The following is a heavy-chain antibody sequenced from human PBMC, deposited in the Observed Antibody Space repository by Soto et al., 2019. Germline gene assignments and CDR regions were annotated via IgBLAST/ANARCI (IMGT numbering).Heavy chain of an antibody. J-gene: IGHJ6*02. D-gene: IGHD3-22*01. V-gene: IGHV3-30*18. CDR2: ISYDGSNK. CDR3: AKDRTYYYDSPPGGMDV. Sequence: PGGSLRLSCAASGFTFSSYGMHWVRQAPGKGLEWVAVISYDGSNKYYADSVKGRFTISRDNSKNTLYLQMNSLRAEDTAVYYCAKDRTYYYDSPPGGMDVWGQGTTVTVSS. CDR1: GFTFSSYG.